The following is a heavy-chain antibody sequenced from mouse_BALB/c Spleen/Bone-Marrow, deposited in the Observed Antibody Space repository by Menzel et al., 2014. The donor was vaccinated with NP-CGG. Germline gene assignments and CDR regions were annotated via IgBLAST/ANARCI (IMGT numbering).Heavy chain of an antibody. Sequence: ESGPGLVKPSQSLSLTCIVTGYSITRDYAWNWIRQFPGNKLEWIGYISYSGSTTYNPSLESRISIARDTSKNQFFLQLNSVTTEDTATYYCARSSSYDYDVGFAYWGQGTLVTVSA. CDR3: ARSSSYDYDVGFAY. D-gene: IGHD2-4*01. V-gene: IGHV3-2*02. CDR1: GYSITRDYA. CDR2: ISYSGST. J-gene: IGHJ3*01.